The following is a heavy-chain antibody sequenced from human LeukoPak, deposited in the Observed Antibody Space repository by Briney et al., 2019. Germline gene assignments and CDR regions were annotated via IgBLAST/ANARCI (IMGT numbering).Heavy chain of an antibody. CDR1: GFTFSSSW. Sequence: SGGSLRLSCVASGFTFSSSWMHWVRQAPGKGLVWVSRIYSDGRTTDYADSVRGRFTISRDNAKNTLYLQMSGLNAEDTAVYYCVRETFIAMVGSHALDIWGQGTMVTVSS. CDR3: VRETFIAMVGSHALDI. D-gene: IGHD6-19*01. J-gene: IGHJ3*02. V-gene: IGHV3-74*01. CDR2: IYSDGRTT.